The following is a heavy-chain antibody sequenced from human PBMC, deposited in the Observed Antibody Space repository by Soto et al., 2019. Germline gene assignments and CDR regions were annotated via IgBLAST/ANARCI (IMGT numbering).Heavy chain of an antibody. Sequence: GGSLRLSCAASGFPFSSYAMSWVRQAPGKGLEWVSAISGSGGSTYYADSVKGRFTISRDNSKNTLYLQMNSLRAEDTAVYYCAKVLYDFWSGYFVNWGQGTLVTVSS. CDR1: GFPFSSYA. J-gene: IGHJ4*02. CDR2: ISGSGGST. V-gene: IGHV3-23*01. D-gene: IGHD3-3*01. CDR3: AKVLYDFWSGYFVN.